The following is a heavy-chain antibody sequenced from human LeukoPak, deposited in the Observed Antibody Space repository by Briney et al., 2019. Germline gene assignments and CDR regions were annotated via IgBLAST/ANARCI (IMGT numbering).Heavy chain of an antibody. CDR2: IAGSGGGT. CDR3: AKDVGYYNSVGCSNS. V-gene: IGHV3-23*01. CDR1: GFPLSSYA. D-gene: IGHD3-22*01. Sequence: GGSLRLSCAASGFPLSSYAMKWVRRAPGKGLEWVSAIAGSGGGTKYADSVKGRFTISRDNYKNTLYLQMNSLRAEDTAIYYCAKDVGYYNSVGCSNSRGQGALVAVSS. J-gene: IGHJ4*02.